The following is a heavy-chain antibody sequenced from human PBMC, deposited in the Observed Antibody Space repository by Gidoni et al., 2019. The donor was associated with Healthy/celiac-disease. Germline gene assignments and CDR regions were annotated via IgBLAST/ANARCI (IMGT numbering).Heavy chain of an antibody. CDR1: GFPFSSYE. Sequence: DVQLVESGGGLVQLGGSLRLPCVAPGFPFSSYEMNWVRQAPGKGLEWVSYISSSGSNIYDADSVKGRFTISRDNAKNSLYLQMNSLRAEDTAVYYCAREGIVGDEAGYWGQGTLVTVSS. D-gene: IGHD1-26*01. J-gene: IGHJ4*02. CDR3: AREGIVGDEAGY. CDR2: ISSSGSNI. V-gene: IGHV3-48*03.